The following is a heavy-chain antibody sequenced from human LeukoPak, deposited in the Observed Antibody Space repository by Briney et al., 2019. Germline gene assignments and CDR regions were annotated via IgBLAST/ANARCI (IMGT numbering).Heavy chain of an antibody. J-gene: IGHJ4*02. V-gene: IGHV3-74*01. Sequence: GGSLRLSCAASGFIFNNHWMHWVRQTPGEGLVWVARIDGDESGTIYADSVKGRFTISRDTAKNTLYLQMSRLRAEDTAVFYCARDQYDTWSRRGNFDSWGQGTLVIVSS. D-gene: IGHD3-3*01. CDR1: GFIFNNHW. CDR3: ARDQYDTWSRRGNFDS. CDR2: IDGDESGT.